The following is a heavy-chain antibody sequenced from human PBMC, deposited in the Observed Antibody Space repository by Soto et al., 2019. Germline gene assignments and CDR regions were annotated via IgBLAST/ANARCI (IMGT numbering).Heavy chain of an antibody. J-gene: IGHJ4*02. CDR3: ARGRNRIAARPSYAGFDY. CDR1: GGSFSGYY. D-gene: IGHD6-6*01. Sequence: SETLSLTCAVYGGSFSGYYWSWIRQPPGKGLEWIGEINHSGSTNYNPSLKSRVTISVDTSKNQFSLKLSSVTAADTAVYYCARGRNRIAARPSYAGFDYWGQGTLVTVSS. V-gene: IGHV4-34*01. CDR2: INHSGST.